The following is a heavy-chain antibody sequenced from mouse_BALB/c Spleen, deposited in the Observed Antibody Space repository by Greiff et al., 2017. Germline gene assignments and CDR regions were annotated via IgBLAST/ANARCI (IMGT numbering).Heavy chain of an antibody. D-gene: IGHD2-1*01. CDR3: TRSWGNYAWFAY. J-gene: IGHJ3*01. CDR1: GYTFTSYW. CDR2: IYPGNSDT. V-gene: IGHV1-5*01. Sequence: VQLQQSGTVLARPGASVKMSCKASGYTFTSYWMHWVKQRPGQGLEWIGAIYPGNSDTSYNQKFKGKAKLTAVTSTSTAYMELSSLTNEDSAVHYCTRSWGNYAWFAYWGQGTLVTGSA.